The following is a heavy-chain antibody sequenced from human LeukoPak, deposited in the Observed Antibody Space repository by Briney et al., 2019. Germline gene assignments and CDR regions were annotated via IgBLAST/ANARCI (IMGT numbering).Heavy chain of an antibody. D-gene: IGHD3-10*01. V-gene: IGHV4-59*01. CDR2: IYYSGST. J-gene: IGHJ4*02. CDR3: ARDHRVIGRFGESCFDY. CDR1: GGSISSYY. Sequence: PSETLSLTCTVSGGSISSYYWSWIRQPPGKGLEWIGYIYYSGSTHYKPSLRSRVTISVDTSKNQFSLKLSSVTAADTAVYYCARDHRVIGRFGESCFDYWGQGTLVTVSS.